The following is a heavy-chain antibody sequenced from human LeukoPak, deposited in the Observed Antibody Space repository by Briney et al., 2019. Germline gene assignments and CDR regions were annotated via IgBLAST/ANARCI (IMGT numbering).Heavy chain of an antibody. CDR3: ARATVRYNWFDP. D-gene: IGHD4-17*01. J-gene: IGHJ5*02. V-gene: IGHV4-4*07. CDR1: GGSISSYY. CDR2: IYISGST. Sequence: SETLSLTCSVSGGSISSYYWSWIRQPAGKGLEGIGRIYISGSTNYNPSLQSRVTMSVDTFKHQFSLKLSSVTAADTAVYYCARATVRYNWFDPWGQGTLVTVSS.